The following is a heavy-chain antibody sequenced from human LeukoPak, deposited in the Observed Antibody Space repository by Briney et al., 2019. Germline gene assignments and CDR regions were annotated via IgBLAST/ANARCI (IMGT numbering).Heavy chain of an antibody. CDR2: MSHDGSKK. D-gene: IGHD2-2*01. CDR1: GFTFSSYS. J-gene: IGHJ4*02. Sequence: GGSLRLSCAASGFTFSSYSMHWVRQAPGKGLEWVAVMSHDGSKKIYTDSVKGRFTISRDNSKNTLFLQMNSLRAEDTAVYYCAKSRYCTTTSCYDGLDSWGQGTLVTVSS. CDR3: AKSRYCTTTSCYDGLDS. V-gene: IGHV3-30*18.